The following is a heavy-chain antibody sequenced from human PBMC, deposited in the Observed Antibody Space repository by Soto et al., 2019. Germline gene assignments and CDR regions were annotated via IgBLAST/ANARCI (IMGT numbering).Heavy chain of an antibody. CDR2: IYYSGRT. Sequence: SETLSLTCIVSGGSISSSSYYWGWIRQPPGKGLEWIGSIYYSGRTYYNPSFKSRVTISIDTSKNQFSLKLSSVTATDTAVYYCAGQWTTVVTKAYFHHWGQGALVT. D-gene: IGHD2-21*02. J-gene: IGHJ4*02. V-gene: IGHV4-39*01. CDR3: AGQWTTVVTKAYFHH. CDR1: GGSISSSSYY.